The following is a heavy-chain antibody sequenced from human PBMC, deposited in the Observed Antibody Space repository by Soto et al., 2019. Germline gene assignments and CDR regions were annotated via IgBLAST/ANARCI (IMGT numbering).Heavy chain of an antibody. V-gene: IGHV5-51*03. Sequence: EVQLVQSGAEVKKPGESLKISCKTSGYSFTTYWIGWVRQLPGKGLEWMGIIYPGDSDIRYSPSFQGQVTISADKSISTAFLQLSSLKASDTAMYYCARCAVTGTVSGFDPWGQGTLVTVSS. D-gene: IGHD6-19*01. J-gene: IGHJ5*02. CDR3: ARCAVTGTVSGFDP. CDR1: GYSFTTYW. CDR2: IYPGDSDI.